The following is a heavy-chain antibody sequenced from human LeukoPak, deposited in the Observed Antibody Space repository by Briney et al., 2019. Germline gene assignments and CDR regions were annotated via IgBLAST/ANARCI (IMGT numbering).Heavy chain of an antibody. J-gene: IGHJ4*02. V-gene: IGHV4-34*01. Sequence: SETLSLTCAVYGGSFSGYYWSWIRQPPGKGLEWIGEINHSGSTNYNPSLKSRVTISVDTSKNQFSLKLSSVTVADTAVYYCARGRTAMGDGFDYWGQGTLVTVSS. CDR1: GGSFSGYY. CDR3: ARGRTAMGDGFDY. CDR2: INHSGST. D-gene: IGHD5-18*01.